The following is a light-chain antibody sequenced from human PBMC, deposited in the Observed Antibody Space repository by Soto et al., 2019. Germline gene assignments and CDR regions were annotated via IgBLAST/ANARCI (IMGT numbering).Light chain of an antibody. CDR1: QSVSSY. CDR2: DAS. Sequence: EIVLTQSPATLSLSPGERATLSCRASQSVSSYLAWYQQKPGQAPRLLIYDASNRATGIPARFSGSGSGTAFTLTISSLEPEDFAVYSCQQRSNWPPLFGQGTRLEMK. CDR3: QQRSNWPPL. J-gene: IGKJ5*01. V-gene: IGKV3-11*01.